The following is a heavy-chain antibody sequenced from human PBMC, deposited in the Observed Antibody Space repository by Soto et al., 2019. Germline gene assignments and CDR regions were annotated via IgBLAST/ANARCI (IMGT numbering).Heavy chain of an antibody. D-gene: IGHD5-18*01. V-gene: IGHV3-64D*06. J-gene: IGHJ4*02. CDR3: VKILQYSYGLPH. CDR2: ISSNGGST. Sequence: GGSLRLSCSASGFTFSSYAMHWVRQAPGKGLEYVSVISSNGGSTYYADSVEGRFTISRDNSKNTLYLQMSSLRAEDTAVYYCVKILQYSYGLPHWGQGTLVTVSS. CDR1: GFTFSSYA.